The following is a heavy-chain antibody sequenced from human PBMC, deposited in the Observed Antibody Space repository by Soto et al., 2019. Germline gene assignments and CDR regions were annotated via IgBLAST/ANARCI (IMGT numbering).Heavy chain of an antibody. Sequence: PGESLKISCKCSGYSFTSYWIAWVRQMPGKGLEWMGIIYPGDSETRYGPSFQGQVTISADKSINTAYLQWSSLKASDTAMYYCARLGSSAVTIRAWFDPWGQGTLVTVSS. V-gene: IGHV5-51*01. CDR2: IYPGDSET. CDR3: ARLGSSAVTIRAWFDP. J-gene: IGHJ5*02. CDR1: GYSFTSYW. D-gene: IGHD2-2*01.